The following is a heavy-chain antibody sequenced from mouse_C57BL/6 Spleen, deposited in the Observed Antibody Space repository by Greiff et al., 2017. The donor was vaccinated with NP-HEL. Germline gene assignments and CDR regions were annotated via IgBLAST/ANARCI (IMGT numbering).Heavy chain of an antibody. Sequence: VQLVESGAELVRPGASVTLSCKASGYTFTDYEMHWVKQTPVHGLEWIGAIDPETGGTAYNQKFKGKAILTADKSSSTAYMELRSLTSEDSAVYYCTAYDYEERYCDYWGKGTTLTVSS. D-gene: IGHD2-4*01. CDR2: IDPETGGT. J-gene: IGHJ2*01. V-gene: IGHV1-15*01. CDR3: TAYDYEERYCDY. CDR1: GYTFTDYE.